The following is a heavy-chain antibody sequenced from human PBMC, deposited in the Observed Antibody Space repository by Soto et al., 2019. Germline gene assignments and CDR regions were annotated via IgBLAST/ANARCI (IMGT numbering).Heavy chain of an antibody. J-gene: IGHJ3*02. Sequence: QVQLQQWGAGLLKPSETLSLTCAVYGGSFSGYYWSWIRQPPGKGLEWIGEINHSGSTNYNPSLKSRVTISVDTSKNQFSLKLSSVTAADTAVYYCASSCSGGSCYGAFDIWGQGTMVTVSS. CDR1: GGSFSGYY. V-gene: IGHV4-34*01. CDR3: ASSCSGGSCYGAFDI. CDR2: INHSGST. D-gene: IGHD2-15*01.